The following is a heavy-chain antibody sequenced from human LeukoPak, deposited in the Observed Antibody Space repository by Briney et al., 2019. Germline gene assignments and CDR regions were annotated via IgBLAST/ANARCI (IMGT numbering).Heavy chain of an antibody. Sequence: ASVKVSCKASGYTFTGYYMHWVRQAPGQGLEWMGWINPNSGGTIYAQKFQGRVTMTEDTSTDTAYMELSSLRSEDTAVYYCATMIGGCSSTSCHPSHYYYYMDVWGKGTTVTVSS. V-gene: IGHV1-2*02. CDR3: ATMIGGCSSTSCHPSHYYYYMDV. J-gene: IGHJ6*03. CDR2: INPNSGGT. D-gene: IGHD2-2*01. CDR1: GYTFTGYY.